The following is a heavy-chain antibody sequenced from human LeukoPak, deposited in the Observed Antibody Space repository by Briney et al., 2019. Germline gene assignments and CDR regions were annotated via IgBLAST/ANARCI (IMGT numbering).Heavy chain of an antibody. CDR2: IYPGDSDT. J-gene: IGHJ4*02. D-gene: IGHD2-2*01. Sequence: GESLKISCKGSGCSFTGYWIGWVRQMPGKGLEWMGIIYPGDSDTRYSPSFQGQVTISADKSISPAYLQWSSLQASDTAMYYCARLLGGGPAATPFDYWGQGTLVTVSS. V-gene: IGHV5-51*01. CDR3: ARLLGGGPAATPFDY. CDR1: GCSFTGYW.